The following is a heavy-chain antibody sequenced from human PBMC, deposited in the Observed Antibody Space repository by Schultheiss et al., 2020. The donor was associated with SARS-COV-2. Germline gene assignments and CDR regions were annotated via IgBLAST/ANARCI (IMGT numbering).Heavy chain of an antibody. D-gene: IGHD2-15*01. V-gene: IGHV4-34*01. Sequence: SETLSLTCAVSGYSISSGYYWSWIRQPPGKGLEWIGEINHSGSTKYNPSLRSRVTISVDTSKNQFSLRLSSVTAADTAVYYCARDVLLNYCSGGRCSHSYYNGMDVWGRGTTVTVSS. CDR2: INHSGST. CDR3: ARDVLLNYCSGGRCSHSYYNGMDV. J-gene: IGHJ6*02. CDR1: GYSISSGYY.